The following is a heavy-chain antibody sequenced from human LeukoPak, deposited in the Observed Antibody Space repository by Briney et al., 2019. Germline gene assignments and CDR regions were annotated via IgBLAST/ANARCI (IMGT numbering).Heavy chain of an antibody. CDR2: ISGSGGST. CDR1: GFTFSSYA. V-gene: IGHV3-23*01. Sequence: GGSLRLSCAASGFTFSSYAMSWGRQAPGKGLELVSAISGSGGSTYYADSVKGRFTISRDNSKNTLYLQMNSLRADDTAVYYCAKDRGGTMVRGATDYWGQGTLVTVSS. D-gene: IGHD3-10*01. CDR3: AKDRGGTMVRGATDY. J-gene: IGHJ4*02.